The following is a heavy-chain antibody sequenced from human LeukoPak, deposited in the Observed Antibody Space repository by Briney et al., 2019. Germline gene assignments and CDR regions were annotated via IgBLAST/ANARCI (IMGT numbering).Heavy chain of an antibody. CDR3: ARGYHSSGFDP. CDR2: TCYRSKWIN. Sequence: SQTLSLTCAISGDSVSSSSTAWNWLRQSPSRGLEWLGSTCYRSKWINDYAVSVKGRITVNADTSKNQFSLQLNSVTPEDTALYYCARGYHSSGFDPWGQGTLVTVSS. J-gene: IGHJ5*02. D-gene: IGHD2-2*01. CDR1: GDSVSSSSTA. V-gene: IGHV6-1*01.